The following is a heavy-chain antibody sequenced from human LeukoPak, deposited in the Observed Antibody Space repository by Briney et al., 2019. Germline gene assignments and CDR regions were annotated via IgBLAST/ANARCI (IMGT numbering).Heavy chain of an antibody. CDR2: ISYDGSNK. V-gene: IGHV3-30*18. D-gene: IGHD2-15*01. CDR1: GFIFSSYG. Sequence: GGSLRLSCAASGFIFSSYGMHWVRQAPGKGLEWVAVISYDGSNKYYADSVKGRFTISRDNSKNTVYLQMNSLRAGDTAVYYCAKRLIGPLYYFDYWGQGTLVTVSS. J-gene: IGHJ4*02. CDR3: AKRLIGPLYYFDY.